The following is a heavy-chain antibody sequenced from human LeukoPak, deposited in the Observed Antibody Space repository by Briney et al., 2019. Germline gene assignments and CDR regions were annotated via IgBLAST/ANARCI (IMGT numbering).Heavy chain of an antibody. V-gene: IGHV3-30-3*01. CDR2: ISYDGSNK. CDR1: GFTFSSYA. Sequence: GGSLRLSCAASGFTFSSYAMHWVRQAPGKGLEWVAVISYDGSNKYYADSVKGRFTISRDNSKNTLYLQMNSLRAEDTAVYYCGRDRGYDSSGYFDYWGQGTLVTVSS. D-gene: IGHD3-22*01. CDR3: GRDRGYDSSGYFDY. J-gene: IGHJ4*02.